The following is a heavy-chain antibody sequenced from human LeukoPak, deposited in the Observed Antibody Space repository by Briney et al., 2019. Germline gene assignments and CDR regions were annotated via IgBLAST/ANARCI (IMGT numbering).Heavy chain of an antibody. V-gene: IGHV3-43*01. D-gene: IGHD3-10*01. J-gene: IGHJ3*02. CDR1: GFTFDDYT. Sequence: GGSLRLSCAASGFTFDDYTMHWVRQAPGKGLEWVSLISWDGGSTYYADSVKGRFTISRDNSKNSLYLQMNSLRAEDTAVYYCAKDLSRITMVRGDAFDIWGQGTMVTVSS. CDR3: AKDLSRITMVRGDAFDI. CDR2: ISWDGGST.